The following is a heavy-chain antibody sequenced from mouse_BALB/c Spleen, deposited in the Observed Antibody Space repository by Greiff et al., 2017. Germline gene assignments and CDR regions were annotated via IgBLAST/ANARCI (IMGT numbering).Heavy chain of an antibody. V-gene: IGHV5-6*01. D-gene: IGHD2-14*01. CDR3: ARRDRYDY. CDR2: ISSGGSYT. CDR1: GFTFSSYG. J-gene: IGHJ2*01. Sequence: EVQVVESGGDLVKPGGSLKLSCAASGFTFSSYGMSWVRQTPDKRLEWVATISSGGSYTYYPDSVKGRFTISRDNAKNTLYLQMSSLKSEDTAMYYCARRDRYDYWGQGTTLTVSS.